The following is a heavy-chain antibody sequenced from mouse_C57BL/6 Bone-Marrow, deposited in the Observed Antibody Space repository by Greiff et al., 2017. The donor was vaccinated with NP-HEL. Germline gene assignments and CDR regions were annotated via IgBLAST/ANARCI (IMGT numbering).Heavy chain of an antibody. CDR2: ILPGSGST. Sequence: VQRVESGAELMKPGASVKLSCKATGYTFTGYWIEWVKQRPGHGLEWIGEILPGSGSTNYNEKFKGKVTFTADTYSNTAYMQRSSLTTEDTAIYYGERNGPWFAYWGQGTLVTVSA. CDR3: ERNGPWFAY. CDR1: GYTFTGYW. J-gene: IGHJ3*01. D-gene: IGHD1-1*01. V-gene: IGHV1-9*01.